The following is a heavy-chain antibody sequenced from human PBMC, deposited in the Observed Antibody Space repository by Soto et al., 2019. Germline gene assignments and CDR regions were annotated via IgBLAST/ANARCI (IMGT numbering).Heavy chain of an antibody. V-gene: IGHV1-8*01. Sequence: GASVKVSCKASGYTFTSYDINWVRQATGQGLEWMGWMNPNSGNTGYAQKFQGRVTMTRNTSTSTAYMELSSLRSEDTAVYYCARLGSVDYDFWSGYTLLDYWGQGTLVTVSS. D-gene: IGHD3-3*01. CDR2: MNPNSGNT. CDR1: GYTFTSYD. J-gene: IGHJ4*02. CDR3: ARLGSVDYDFWSGYTLLDY.